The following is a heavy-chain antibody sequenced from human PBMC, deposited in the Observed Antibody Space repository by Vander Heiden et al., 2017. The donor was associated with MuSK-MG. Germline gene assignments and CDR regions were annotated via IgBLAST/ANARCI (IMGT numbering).Heavy chain of an antibody. V-gene: IGHV1-2*06. J-gene: IGHJ3*01. Sequence: QEQLVPSGAAVKKHGSSGEVSCKAYGYTFTGYYMHWVRRAPGQGLEWMGRIDPNSGGTNYARKFQGRVTMTSDTSISTAYMELSMLTSDDTAVYDCASFKWLDPFDFWGQGTIVTVSS. CDR2: IDPNSGGT. CDR3: ASFKWLDPFDF. CDR1: GYTFTGYY. D-gene: IGHD2-8*01.